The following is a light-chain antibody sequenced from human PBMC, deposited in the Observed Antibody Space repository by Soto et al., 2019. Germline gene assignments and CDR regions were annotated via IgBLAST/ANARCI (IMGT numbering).Light chain of an antibody. CDR2: GNS. V-gene: IGLV1-40*01. Sequence: QSVLTQPPSVSVAPGQRVTISCTGSSSNIGAGYDLHWYQQLPGTAPKLLIYGNSNRPSGVPDRFSGSKSGTSASLAITGLQAEDEADYYCQSYDSSLSGVVFGGGTKLTVL. J-gene: IGLJ2*01. CDR3: QSYDSSLSGVV. CDR1: SSNIGAGYD.